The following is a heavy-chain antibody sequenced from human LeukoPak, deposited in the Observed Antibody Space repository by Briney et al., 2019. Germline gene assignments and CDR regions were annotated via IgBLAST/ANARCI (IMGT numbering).Heavy chain of an antibody. CDR2: IGLGSGFV. Sequence: RQXXXRGXXWISYIGLGSGFVSYADSVKGRFTISSDTATKSVYLQMDSLRAEDTAVYYCARDHNWAFDNWGQGTLVTVSS. J-gene: IGHJ4*02. CDR3: ARDHNWAFDN. V-gene: IGHV3-21*05. D-gene: IGHD1-20*01.